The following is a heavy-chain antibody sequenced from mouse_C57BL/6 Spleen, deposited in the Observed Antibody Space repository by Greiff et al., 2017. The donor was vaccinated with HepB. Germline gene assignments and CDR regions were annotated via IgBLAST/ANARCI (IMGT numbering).Heavy chain of an antibody. D-gene: IGHD3-2*02. J-gene: IGHJ2*01. CDR3: ARRGTQLRLPPFDY. V-gene: IGHV1-50*01. Sequence: QVQLQQPGAELVKPGASVKLSCKASGYTFTSYWMQWVKQRPGQGLEWIGEIDPSDSYTNYNQKFKGKATLTVDTSSSTAYMQLSSLTSEDSAVYYCARRGTQLRLPPFDYWGQGTTLTVSS. CDR2: IDPSDSYT. CDR1: GYTFTSYW.